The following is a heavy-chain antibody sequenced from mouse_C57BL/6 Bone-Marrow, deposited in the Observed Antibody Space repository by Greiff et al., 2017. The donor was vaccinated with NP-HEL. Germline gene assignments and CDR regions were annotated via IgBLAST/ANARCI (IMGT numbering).Heavy chain of an antibody. Sequence: QVQLQQSGAELARPGASVKMSCKASGYTFTSYTMHWVKQRPGQGLEWIGYINPSSGYTKYNQKFKDKATLTADKSSSTAYMQLSSLTSEDSAVYYCHYDYDGYFDYWGQGTTLTGSS. CDR3: HYDYDGYFDY. CDR2: INPSSGYT. CDR1: GYTFTSYT. J-gene: IGHJ2*01. V-gene: IGHV1-4*01. D-gene: IGHD2-4*01.